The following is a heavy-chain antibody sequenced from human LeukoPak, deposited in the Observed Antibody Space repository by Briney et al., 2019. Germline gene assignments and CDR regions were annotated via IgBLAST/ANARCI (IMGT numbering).Heavy chain of an antibody. V-gene: IGHV1-2*06. CDR2: INPNSGGT. Sequence: ASVKVSCKASGYTFTCYYMHWVRQAPGQGLEWMGRINPNSGGTNYAQKFQGRVTMTRETSVSTAYMELSRLRSDDTAVYYCARDSASAKYCTNGVCYRGYYYYYMDVWGKGTTVTVSS. J-gene: IGHJ6*03. CDR3: ARDSASAKYCTNGVCYRGYYYYYMDV. D-gene: IGHD2-8*01. CDR1: GYTFTCYY.